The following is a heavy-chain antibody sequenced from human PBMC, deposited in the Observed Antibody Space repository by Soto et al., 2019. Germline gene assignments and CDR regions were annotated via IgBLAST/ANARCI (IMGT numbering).Heavy chain of an antibody. D-gene: IGHD3-3*01. CDR2: INAGNGET. J-gene: IGHJ2*01. CDR1: GYTFTEYA. Sequence: QVELVQSGTEVKKPGASVKLPCKASGYTFTEYAIHWLRQAPGHRLEWMGWINAGNGETKYSQKCQGRVTITRDTAANTAYMGLTNLTSEDTALYFCARSVTIFGVVSDTPFDLWGRGSLVSVSS. V-gene: IGHV1-3*01. CDR3: ARSVTIFGVVSDTPFDL.